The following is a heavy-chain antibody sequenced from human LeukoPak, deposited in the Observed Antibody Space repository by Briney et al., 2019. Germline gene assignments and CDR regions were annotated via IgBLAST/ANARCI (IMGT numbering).Heavy chain of an antibody. D-gene: IGHD4-17*01. J-gene: IGHJ4*02. Sequence: GGSLRLSCAASGFTFSSYAMSWVRHAPGKGLEWVSAISGSGGSTYYADSVKGRFTISRDNSKNTLYLQMNSLRAEDTAVYYCAKPKNYGDYSYWGQGTLVTVSS. CDR2: ISGSGGST. CDR1: GFTFSSYA. CDR3: AKPKNYGDYSY. V-gene: IGHV3-23*01.